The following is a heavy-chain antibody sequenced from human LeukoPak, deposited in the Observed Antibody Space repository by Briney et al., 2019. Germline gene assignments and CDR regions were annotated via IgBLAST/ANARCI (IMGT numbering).Heavy chain of an antibody. CDR3: ARDYDFWSGYLDY. D-gene: IGHD3-3*01. CDR1: GFSFNNYW. Sequence: GGTLRLSCAVSGFSFNNYWMSWVRQAPGKGLEWVANIKQDGSEKYYVASVKGRFSISRDNAKNSLYLQMNSLRAEDTAVYYCARDYDFWSGYLDYWGQGTLVTVSS. V-gene: IGHV3-7*05. J-gene: IGHJ4*02. CDR2: IKQDGSEK.